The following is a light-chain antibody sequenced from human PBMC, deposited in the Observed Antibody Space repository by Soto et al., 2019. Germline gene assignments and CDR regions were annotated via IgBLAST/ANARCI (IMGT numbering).Light chain of an antibody. J-gene: IGKJ1*01. V-gene: IGKV1-5*01. CDR3: QQYDTAWT. CDR1: HSITNW. Sequence: DIQMTQSPSTLSASVGDRVTITCRASHSITNWLAWYQQKPGKAPKVLIYDVSTLGSGVPSRFSGSGSGTEFTLTISSLQPDDFATYYCQQYDTAWTFGQGTKV. CDR2: DVS.